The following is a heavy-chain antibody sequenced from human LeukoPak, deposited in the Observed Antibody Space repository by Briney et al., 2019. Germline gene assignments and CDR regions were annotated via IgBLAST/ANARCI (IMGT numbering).Heavy chain of an antibody. CDR3: AKSRDRNYYYYYMDV. CDR1: GFTFSSYG. J-gene: IGHJ6*03. CDR2: IWYDGSNK. V-gene: IGHV3-33*06. D-gene: IGHD6-13*01. Sequence: GRSLRLSCAASGFTFSSYGMHWVRQAPGKGLEWVAVIWYDGSNKYYADSVKGRFTISGDNSKNTLYLQMNSLRAEDTAVYYCAKSRDRNYYYYYMDVWGKGTTVTVSS.